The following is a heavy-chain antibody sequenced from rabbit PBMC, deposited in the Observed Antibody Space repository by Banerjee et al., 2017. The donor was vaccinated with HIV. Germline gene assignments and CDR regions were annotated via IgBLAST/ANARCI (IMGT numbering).Heavy chain of an antibody. CDR1: GFSFSSSYW. Sequence: QEQLEESGGDLVKPEGSLTLTCTASGFSFSSSYWICWVRQAPGKGLEWIACIYVGSSDSTWYASWAKGRFTISKTSSTTVTLQMTSLTAADTATYFCARRASGNNYNLWGQGTLVTVS. J-gene: IGHJ4*01. D-gene: IGHD8-1*01. CDR2: IYVGSSDST. V-gene: IGHV1S45*01. CDR3: ARRASGNNYNL.